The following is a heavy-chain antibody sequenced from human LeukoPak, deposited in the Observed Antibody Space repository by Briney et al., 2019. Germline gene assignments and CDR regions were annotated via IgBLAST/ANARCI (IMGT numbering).Heavy chain of an antibody. V-gene: IGHV4-4*02. J-gene: IGHJ4*02. Sequence: PSGTLSLTCGFSGVSISNTNWCTWVRQPPGRGLEWSGEVNLQGSTNYNPSLKSRVAISVDNSENHISLKLTSVTAADTAVYYCATEGGPYRPLDYSGQGTLVTVAS. CDR1: GVSISNTNW. CDR2: VNLQGST. CDR3: ATEGGPYRPLDY.